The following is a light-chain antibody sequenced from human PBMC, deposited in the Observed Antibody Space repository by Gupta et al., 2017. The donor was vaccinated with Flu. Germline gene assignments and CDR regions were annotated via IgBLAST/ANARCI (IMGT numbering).Light chain of an antibody. CDR2: GDT. CDR3: EACDSGLSMLL. Sequence: KVSISCSGGSSNLGVNSVSWYQVLPGTAPKLLIFGDTRRPSDIPDRFSASKSGTSATLGITGLQTGDDGDYYCEACDSGLSMLLFGGGTKVTVL. CDR1: SSNLGVNS. J-gene: IGLJ2*01. V-gene: IGLV1-51*02.